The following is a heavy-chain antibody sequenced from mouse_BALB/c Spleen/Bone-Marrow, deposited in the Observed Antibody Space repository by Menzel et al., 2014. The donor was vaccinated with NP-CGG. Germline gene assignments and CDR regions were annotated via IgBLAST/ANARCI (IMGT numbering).Heavy chain of an antibody. Sequence: VQLQQSGPSLVQPSQSLSITCTVSGFSLTTYGVHWVRQSPGMGLERLGVIWRGGSTDYNAAFMSRLIITKDNSKRQVFFKKNRLQVNDTAIYYCRSGSSNPYCYAMDYWGQGTSVTVSS. CDR3: RSGSSNPYCYAMDY. CDR2: IWRGGST. D-gene: IGHD1-1*01. J-gene: IGHJ4*01. CDR1: GFSLTTYG. V-gene: IGHV2-5-1*01.